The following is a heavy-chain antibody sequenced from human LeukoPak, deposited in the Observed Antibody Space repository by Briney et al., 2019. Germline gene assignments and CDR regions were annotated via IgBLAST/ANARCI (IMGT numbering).Heavy chain of an antibody. D-gene: IGHD5-24*01. CDR1: GASVSTTAFF. J-gene: IGHJ3*01. CDR2: IYDSGNT. Sequence: SETLSLTCSVSGASVSTTAFFWNWIRQHAGEGLEWIGRIYDSGNTHYNPSLKSRVTMSLDTSKNQFSLTMNSVTAADSAVYFCASYREAYDLYPHGLDVWGRGTVVTVSS. CDR3: ASYREAYDLYPHGLDV. V-gene: IGHV4-61*02.